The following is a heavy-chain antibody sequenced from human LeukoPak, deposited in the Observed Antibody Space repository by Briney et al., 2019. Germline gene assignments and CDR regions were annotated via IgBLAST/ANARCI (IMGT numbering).Heavy chain of an antibody. Sequence: SETLSLTCTVSGGSISGYYWSWIRQPPGKGLEWIGEINHSGSTNYNPSLKSRVTISVDTSKNQFSLKLSSVTAADTAVYYCARGPPYYYGMDVWGQGTTVTVSS. V-gene: IGHV4-34*01. CDR1: GGSISGYY. J-gene: IGHJ6*02. CDR2: INHSGST. CDR3: ARGPPYYYGMDV.